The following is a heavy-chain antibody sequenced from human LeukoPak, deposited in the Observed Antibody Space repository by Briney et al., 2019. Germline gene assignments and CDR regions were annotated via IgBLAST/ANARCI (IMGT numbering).Heavy chain of an antibody. CDR3: AKLGYSSGWYSFFDY. D-gene: IGHD6-19*01. J-gene: IGHJ4*02. Sequence: GGSLRLSCAASGFTFSSYGMSWVRQAPGKGLEWVSAISGSGGSTYYADSVTGRFTISRDNSKNTLYLQMNSLRAEDTAVYYCAKLGYSSGWYSFFDYWGQGTLVTVSS. CDR2: ISGSGGST. V-gene: IGHV3-23*01. CDR1: GFTFSSYG.